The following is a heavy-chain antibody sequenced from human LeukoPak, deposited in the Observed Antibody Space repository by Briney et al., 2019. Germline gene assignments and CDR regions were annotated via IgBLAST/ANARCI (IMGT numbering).Heavy chain of an antibody. CDR1: GLTLSSYA. V-gene: IGHV3-30*01. J-gene: IGHJ4*02. Sequence: GGSLRLPCAPSGLTLSSYAMHWARQSPGKGLEWVADISYEGSNKYYADSAKGRFTISRDNSKNTLYLQMNSLRAEDTAVYYCAREDIVVVPATYSGYDTAVSTFDYWGQGTLVTVSS. CDR2: ISYEGSNK. D-gene: IGHD2-2*01. CDR3: AREDIVVVPATYSGYDTAVSTFDY.